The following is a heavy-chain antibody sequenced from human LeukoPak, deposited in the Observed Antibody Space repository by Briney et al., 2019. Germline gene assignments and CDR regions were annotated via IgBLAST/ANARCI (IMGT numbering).Heavy chain of an antibody. V-gene: IGHV4-34*01. CDR2: INHSGST. CDR1: GGSFSGYY. CDR3: ATMALGYCSGGSCYGGANWFDP. Sequence: PSETLSLTCAVYGGSFSGYYWSWLRQPPGKGLEWIGEINHSGSTNYNPSLKSRVTISVDTSKNQFSLKLSSVTAADTAVYYCATMALGYCSGGSCYGGANWFDPWGQGTLVTVSS. D-gene: IGHD2-15*01. J-gene: IGHJ5*02.